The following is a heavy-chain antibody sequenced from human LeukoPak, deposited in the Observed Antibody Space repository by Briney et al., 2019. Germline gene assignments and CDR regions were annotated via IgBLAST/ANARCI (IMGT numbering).Heavy chain of an antibody. D-gene: IGHD4/OR15-4a*01. CDR3: ARHSDRGANILGFHT. CDR2: RFYSGST. CDR1: GDSITSGNYL. J-gene: IGHJ3*02. Sequence: WETLSLTCTVSGDSITSGNYLWGWIRQPPGKELEWTVSRFYSGSTFYNPSLKSRLTISIDTSKNQFSLKVSSVTAADTAIYYCARHSDRGANILGFHTWGQGTKV. V-gene: IGHV4-39*01.